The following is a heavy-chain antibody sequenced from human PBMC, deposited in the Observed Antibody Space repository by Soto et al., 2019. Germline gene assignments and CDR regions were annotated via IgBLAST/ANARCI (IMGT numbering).Heavy chain of an antibody. CDR2: IRSKAYGGTT. CDR3: TRDYLRWSKYYYGMDV. D-gene: IGHD4-17*01. V-gene: IGHV3-49*03. Sequence: GGSLRLSCTASRFIFGDYGMSWCRQAPWKGLEWVGFIRSKAYGGTTEYAASVKGRFTISRDDSKSIAYLQMNSLKTEDTAVYYCTRDYLRWSKYYYGMDVWGQGTTVTVSS. CDR1: RFIFGDYG. J-gene: IGHJ6*02.